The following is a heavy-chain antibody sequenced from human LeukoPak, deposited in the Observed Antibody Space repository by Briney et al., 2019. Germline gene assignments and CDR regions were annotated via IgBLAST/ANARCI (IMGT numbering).Heavy chain of an antibody. CDR2: IYYTGNT. Sequence: SETLPLTCSVSGDSITGHYWGWIRQPPGKGLEWIGNIYYTGNTYYNSSLKSRVTISLDTSKNQFSLTVISMTAADTAAYYCARSYGSGRSSFDPWGQGTLVTVSS. CDR1: GDSITGHY. V-gene: IGHV4-39*07. CDR3: ARSYGSGRSSFDP. J-gene: IGHJ5*02. D-gene: IGHD3-10*01.